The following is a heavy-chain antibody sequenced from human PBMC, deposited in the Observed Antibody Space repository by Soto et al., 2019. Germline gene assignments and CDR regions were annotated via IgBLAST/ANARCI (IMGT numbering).Heavy chain of an antibody. CDR3: ARDHYYGSGSYNWFDP. CDR1: GYTFTSNG. Sequence: ASVKVSCKASGYTFTSNGISWVRQAPGQGLEWMGWISAYNGNTNYAQKLQGRVTMTTDTSTSTAYMELRSLRSDDTAVYYCARDHYYGSGSYNWFDPWGQGTLVTVSS. CDR2: ISAYNGNT. J-gene: IGHJ5*02. V-gene: IGHV1-18*01. D-gene: IGHD3-10*01.